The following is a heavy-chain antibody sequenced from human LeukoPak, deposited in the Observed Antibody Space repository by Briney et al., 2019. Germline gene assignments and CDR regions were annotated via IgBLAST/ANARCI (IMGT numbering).Heavy chain of an antibody. CDR3: VKDRAGTYFDY. J-gene: IGHJ4*02. D-gene: IGHD3-10*01. Sequence: QSGGSLRLSCAASGFTFTNYDMHWVRQAPGKGLHWVAVISYDGTNKYYADSVKGRFTISRDDSKNTLYLQMNSLRAEDTAVYYCVKDRAGTYFDYWGQGTLVTVYS. CDR2: ISYDGTNK. V-gene: IGHV3-30*18. CDR1: GFTFTNYD.